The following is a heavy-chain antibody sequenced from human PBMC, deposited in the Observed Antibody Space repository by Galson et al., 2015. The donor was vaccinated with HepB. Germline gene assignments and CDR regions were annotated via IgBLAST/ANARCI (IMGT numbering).Heavy chain of an antibody. Sequence: SVKVSCKASGYTFGSYGITWVRQAPGQGLEWMAWISTYNGNTNYAQKLQGRLTVTTDTSTTTAYMELRSLRSDDTAVYYCARALRSGSPIRVQNFYYYAMDVWGQGTLVTVSS. CDR1: GYTFGSYG. D-gene: IGHD1-26*01. CDR2: ISTYNGNT. CDR3: ARALRSGSPIRVQNFYYYAMDV. V-gene: IGHV1-18*04. J-gene: IGHJ6*02.